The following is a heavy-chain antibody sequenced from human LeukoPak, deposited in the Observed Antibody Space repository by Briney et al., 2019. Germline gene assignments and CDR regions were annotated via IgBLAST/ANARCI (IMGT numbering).Heavy chain of an antibody. CDR2: ISWNSGHI. CDR3: AKDRRHTVSGGYFDL. V-gene: IGHV3-9*01. D-gene: IGHD3-10*01. CDR1: GFTFDDYA. Sequence: TGGSLRLSCAASGFTFDDYAMHWVRQAPGKGLEWVSGISWNSGHIGYADSVKGRFTTSRDNAKNSLYLRMNSLRTEDTALYYCAKDRRHTVSGGYFDLWGRGTLVIVSS. J-gene: IGHJ2*01.